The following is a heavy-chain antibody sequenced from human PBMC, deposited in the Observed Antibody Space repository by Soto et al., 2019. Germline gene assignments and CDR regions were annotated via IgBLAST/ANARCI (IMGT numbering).Heavy chain of an antibody. CDR3: ARTPYYYGSGSYYPDYYYYGMDV. J-gene: IGHJ6*02. Sequence: QVQLQESGPGLVKPSQTLSLTCTVSGGSISSGGYYWSWIRQHPGKGLEWIGYIYYSGSTYYNPSLKGRVTISVDTSKNQFSLKLSSVTAADTAVYYCARTPYYYGSGSYYPDYYYYGMDVWGQGTTVTVSS. V-gene: IGHV4-31*03. CDR2: IYYSGST. D-gene: IGHD3-10*01. CDR1: GGSISSGGYY.